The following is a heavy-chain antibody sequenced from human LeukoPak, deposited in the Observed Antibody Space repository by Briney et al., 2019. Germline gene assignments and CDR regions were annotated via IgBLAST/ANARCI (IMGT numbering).Heavy chain of an antibody. J-gene: IGHJ6*02. V-gene: IGHV4-59*01. CDR3: ARTRCSGGSCYSRYYGMDV. CDR1: GGSISSYY. CDR2: IYYSGST. D-gene: IGHD2-15*01. Sequence: PSETLSLTCTVSGGSISSYYWSWIRQPPGKGLEWIGYIYYSGSTNYNPSLKSRVTISVDTSKNQFSLKLSSVTAADTAVYYCARTRCSGGSCYSRYYGMDVWGQGTTVTVSS.